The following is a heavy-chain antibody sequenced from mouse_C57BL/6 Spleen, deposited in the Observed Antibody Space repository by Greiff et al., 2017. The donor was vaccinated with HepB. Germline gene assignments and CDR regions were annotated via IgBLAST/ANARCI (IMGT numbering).Heavy chain of an antibody. Sequence: VQLQQPGAELVRPGTSVKLSCKASGYTFTSYWMHWVKQRPGQGLEWIGVIDPSDSYTNYNQKFKGKATLTVDTSSSTAYMQLSSLTSEDSAVYYCARSNYYGSSGYWGQGTTLTVSS. CDR2: IDPSDSYT. D-gene: IGHD1-1*01. CDR1: GYTFTSYW. CDR3: ARSNYYGSSGY. J-gene: IGHJ2*01. V-gene: IGHV1-59*01.